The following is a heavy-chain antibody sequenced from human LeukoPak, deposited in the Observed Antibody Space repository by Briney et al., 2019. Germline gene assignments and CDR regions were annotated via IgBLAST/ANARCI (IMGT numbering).Heavy chain of an antibody. V-gene: IGHV3-7*01. J-gene: IGHJ3*02. CDR2: IKQDGSEK. Sequence: PGGSLRLSCAASEFTFNNYWMSWVRQAPGKGLEWVANIKQDGSEKYYVDSVKGRFTISRDNAKNSLYLQMNTLRAEDTAVYYCARDVVGYYDSSGYYLSASDIWGQGTMVTVSS. CDR3: ARDVVGYYDSSGYYLSASDI. D-gene: IGHD3-22*01. CDR1: EFTFNNYW.